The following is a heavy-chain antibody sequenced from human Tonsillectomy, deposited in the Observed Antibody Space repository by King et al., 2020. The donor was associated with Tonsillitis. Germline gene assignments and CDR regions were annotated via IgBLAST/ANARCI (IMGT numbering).Heavy chain of an antibody. J-gene: IGHJ4*02. CDR1: GSSFTTCW. CDR3: ASHHGGTRFAY. CDR2: IYPADSDT. Sequence: VQLVQSGAEVKQPGESLKISCKASGSSFTTCWIAWVRQMPGKGLEWLGIIYPADSDTRYSPSFQGQVTISSDKSISTAYLQWSSLKASDTAMYYCASHHGGTRFAYSGQGTLVTVSS. V-gene: IGHV5-51*03. D-gene: IGHD4-23*01.